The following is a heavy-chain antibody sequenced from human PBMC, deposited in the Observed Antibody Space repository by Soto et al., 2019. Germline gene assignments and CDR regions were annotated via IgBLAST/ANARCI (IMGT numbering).Heavy chain of an antibody. J-gene: IGHJ3*01. Sequence: QVQLQESGPGLVKPSGTLSLTCAASSGSIFTTNWWSWVRQSPGRGLQWIGDIYHSGSPKYNPSLKSPVSISIDKSKGRFFLNLTSVTAADTAVYYCARKPDVATAKVGGGYVFDVWGQGTMVTVSS. CDR3: ARKPDVATAKVGGGYVFDV. CDR1: SGSIFTTNW. D-gene: IGHD3-16*01. CDR2: IYHSGSP. V-gene: IGHV4-4*02.